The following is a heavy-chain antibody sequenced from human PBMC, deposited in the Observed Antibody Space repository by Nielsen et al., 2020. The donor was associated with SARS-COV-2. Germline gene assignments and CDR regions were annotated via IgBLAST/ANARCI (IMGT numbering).Heavy chain of an antibody. Sequence: GESLKISCAASGFTFSSYSMNWVRQAPGKGLEWVSSISSSSSYIYYADSVKGRFTISRDNAKNSLYLQMNSLRAEDTAVYYCAKGRYYYDSSGTLDFDYWGQGTLVTVSS. D-gene: IGHD3-22*01. J-gene: IGHJ4*02. V-gene: IGHV3-21*04. CDR3: AKGRYYYDSSGTLDFDY. CDR2: ISSSSSYI. CDR1: GFTFSSYS.